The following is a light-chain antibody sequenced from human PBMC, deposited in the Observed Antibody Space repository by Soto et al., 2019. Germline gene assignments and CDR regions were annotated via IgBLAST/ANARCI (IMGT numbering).Light chain of an antibody. CDR3: QQFKSYPLT. J-gene: IGKJ4*01. V-gene: IGKV1-5*03. CDR1: HSISNW. CDR2: KAS. Sequence: DIQMTQSPSTLPASVGDRVAITFRASHSISNWLAWYQQKPGKAPKLLIYKASSLESGVPSRFSGSGSGTEFTLTISSLQPDDFATYYCQQFKSYPLTFGGGTKVDIK.